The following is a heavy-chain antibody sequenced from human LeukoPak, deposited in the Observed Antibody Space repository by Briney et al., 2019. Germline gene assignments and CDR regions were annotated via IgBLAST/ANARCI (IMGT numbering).Heavy chain of an antibody. Sequence: SETLSLTCNVSGGSISSYYWSWIRQPPGKGLEWIGYIYYSGSTNYNPSLKSRVTISVDTSKNQFSLKLSSVTAADTAVYYCARVGIYGDLFDYWGQGTLVTVSS. CDR2: IYYSGST. J-gene: IGHJ4*02. V-gene: IGHV4-59*01. CDR3: ARVGIYGDLFDY. CDR1: GGSISSYY. D-gene: IGHD4-17*01.